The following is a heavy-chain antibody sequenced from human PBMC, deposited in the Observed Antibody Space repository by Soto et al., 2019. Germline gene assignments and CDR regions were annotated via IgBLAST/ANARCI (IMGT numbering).Heavy chain of an antibody. Sequence: QITLKESGPTLVKPTQTLTLTCTLSGFSLTTSGVGVGWIRQPPGKAPEWLALIYWNDDKRYSPSLRSRLTITKGTSKTQVVLTMTDMEPVDTATYYCAHRLGSLGSFDYWGQGSLVTVSS. CDR3: AHRLGSLGSFDY. CDR1: GFSLTTSGVG. J-gene: IGHJ4*02. D-gene: IGHD3-10*01. V-gene: IGHV2-5*01. CDR2: IYWNDDK.